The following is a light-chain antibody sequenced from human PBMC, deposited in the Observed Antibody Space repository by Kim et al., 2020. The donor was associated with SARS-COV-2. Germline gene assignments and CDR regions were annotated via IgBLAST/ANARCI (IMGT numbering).Light chain of an antibody. V-gene: IGKV3-11*01. CDR1: QSVSSY. CDR3: QQRSNWPLALT. J-gene: IGKJ4*01. Sequence: PGERATLPCRASQSVSSYLAWYQQTPGQAPRLLIYDASNRATGIPARFSGSGSGTDFTLTISSLEPEDFAVYYCQQRSNWPLALTFGGGTKVDIK. CDR2: DAS.